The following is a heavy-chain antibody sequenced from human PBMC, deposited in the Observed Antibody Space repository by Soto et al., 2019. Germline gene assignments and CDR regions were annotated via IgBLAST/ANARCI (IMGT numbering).Heavy chain of an antibody. D-gene: IGHD4-17*01. V-gene: IGHV1-8*01. J-gene: IGHJ6*03. CDR1: GYTFTSYD. CDR2: MNPNSGNT. CDR3: ARGTHIDADYGDYENYYYYYMDV. Sequence: ASVKVSCKASGYTFTSYDINWVRQATGQGLEWMGWMNPNSGNTGYAQKFQGRVTMTRNTSISTAYMELSSLRSEDTAVYYCARGTHIDADYGDYENYYYYYMDVWGKGTTVTVSS.